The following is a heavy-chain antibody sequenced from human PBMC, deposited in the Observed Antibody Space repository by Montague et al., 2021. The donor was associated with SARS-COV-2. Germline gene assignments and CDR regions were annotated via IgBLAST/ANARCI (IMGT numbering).Heavy chain of an antibody. CDR3: ARAPVAHITIFGVVTSFDY. CDR1: GGSISSYY. D-gene: IGHD3-3*01. J-gene: IGHJ4*02. CDR2: IYYSGGT. V-gene: IGHV4-59*01. Sequence: SETLSLTCTVSGGSISSYYWSWIRQPPGKGLEWIGYIYYSGGTNXNPSLKSRVTISVDTSKNQFSLKLSSVTAADTAVYYCARAPVAHITIFGVVTSFDYWGQGTLVTVSS.